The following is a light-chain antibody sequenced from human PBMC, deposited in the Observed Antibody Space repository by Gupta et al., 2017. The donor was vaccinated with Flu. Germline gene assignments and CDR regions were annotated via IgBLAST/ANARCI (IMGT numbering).Light chain of an antibody. CDR1: QSVSSY. V-gene: IGKV3-11*01. CDR3: LQRSNWALSS. Sequence: ETVFTQSPATLSLSPGERATLSCRASQSVSSYLAWSQQKPCQAPRLLIYDAHNSATGLTARVRGRGSGIDVSLTISIRDPEEFAVSYCLQRSNWALSSFGQGTKLEIK. CDR2: DAH. J-gene: IGKJ2*03.